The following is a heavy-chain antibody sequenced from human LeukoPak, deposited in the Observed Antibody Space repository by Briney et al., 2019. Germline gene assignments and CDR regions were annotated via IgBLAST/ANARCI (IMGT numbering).Heavy chain of an antibody. D-gene: IGHD6-19*01. CDR2: ISSSSSYI. Sequence: GGSLRLSCAASGFTFSSYSMNWVRQAPGKGLEWVSSISSSSSYIYYADSVKGRFTISRDNAKNSLYLQMNSLRAEDTAVYYCAREGQQWLVRAFYIWGQGTMVTVPS. J-gene: IGHJ3*02. CDR3: AREGQQWLVRAFYI. CDR1: GFTFSSYS. V-gene: IGHV3-21*01.